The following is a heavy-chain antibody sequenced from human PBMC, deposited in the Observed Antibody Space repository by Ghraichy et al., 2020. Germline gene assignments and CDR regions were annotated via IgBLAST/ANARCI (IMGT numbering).Heavy chain of an antibody. J-gene: IGHJ4*02. CDR1: GITISSYG. V-gene: IGHV3-23*01. D-gene: IGHD5-24*01. Sequence: LSLTCAASGITISSYGMSWVRQAPGKGLEWVSRISGSGDTTNYADSVKGWFTISRDNFKNTLYLQMNSLRAEDTAVYFCAKWSCSDGRCYFDYWGQGTLVTVSS. CDR2: ISGSGDTT. CDR3: AKWSCSDGRCYFDY.